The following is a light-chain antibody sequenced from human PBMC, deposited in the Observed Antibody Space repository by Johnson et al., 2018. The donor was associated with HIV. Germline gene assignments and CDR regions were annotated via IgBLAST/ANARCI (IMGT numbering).Light chain of an antibody. CDR1: SSNIENNY. CDR2: EDN. Sequence: QSVLTQPPSVSAAPGQKVTISCSGSSSNIENNYVSWYQQLPGTAPKLLIYEDNRRPSGTPDRFSGSKSGTSATLGVTGLKTGDEADYYCGTWDSSLSADVFGTGTKVTVL. CDR3: GTWDSSLSADV. J-gene: IGLJ1*01. V-gene: IGLV1-51*02.